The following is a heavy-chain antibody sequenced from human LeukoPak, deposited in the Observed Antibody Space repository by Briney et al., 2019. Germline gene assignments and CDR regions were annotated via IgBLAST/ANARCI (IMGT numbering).Heavy chain of an antibody. V-gene: IGHV1-24*01. CDR2: FDPEDGET. D-gene: IGHD2-2*01. CDR3: ATGDRSSTSTGGMDV. CDR1: GYTLTGLS. J-gene: IGHJ6*02. Sequence: GASVKVSCKVSGYTLTGLSMHWVRQAPGKGLEWMGGFDPEDGETIYSQNFQGRVTMTEDTSADTAYMELSSLRSEDTAVYFCATGDRSSTSTGGMDVWGQGTTVIVSS.